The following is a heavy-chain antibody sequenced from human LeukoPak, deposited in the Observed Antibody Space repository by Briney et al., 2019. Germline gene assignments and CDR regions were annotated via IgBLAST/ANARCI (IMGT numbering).Heavy chain of an antibody. D-gene: IGHD1-14*01. J-gene: IGHJ6*02. CDR1: GFTFTSSA. CDR2: IVVGSGNT. CDR3: AAGGEVERQAEHRYYYYYGMDV. Sequence: SVKVSCKASGFTFTSSAVQWVRQARGQRLEWIGWIVVGSGNTNYAQKFQERVTITRDMSTSTAYMELSSLRSEDTAVYYCAAGGEVERQAEHRYYYYYGMDVWGQGTTVTVSS. V-gene: IGHV1-58*01.